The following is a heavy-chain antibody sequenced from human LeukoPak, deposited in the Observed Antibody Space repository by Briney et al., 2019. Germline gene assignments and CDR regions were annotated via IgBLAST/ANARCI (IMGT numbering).Heavy chain of an antibody. J-gene: IGHJ4*02. CDR3: ARHKSSGTYPLDY. Sequence: PSETLSLTCTVSGGSISSYYWSWIRQPPGKGLEWIGHIYSSGSTNYNPSLKSRVTISVDTSKNQFSLKLSSVTAADTAVYYCARHKSSGTYPLDYWGQGTLVTVSS. V-gene: IGHV4-59*08. CDR2: IYSSGST. CDR1: GGSISSYY. D-gene: IGHD1-26*01.